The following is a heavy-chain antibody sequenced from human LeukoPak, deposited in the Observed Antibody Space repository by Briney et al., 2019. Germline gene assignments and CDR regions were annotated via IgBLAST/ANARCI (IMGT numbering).Heavy chain of an antibody. V-gene: IGHV3-30*02. CDR1: GFTFSSYG. CDR2: IRYDGSNK. Sequence: GGSLRLSCAASGFTFSSYGMHWVRQAPGKGLEWVAFIRYDGSNKYYADSVKGRFTISRDNSKNTLYLQMNSLRAEDTAVYYCAKSPRGRGYYDSSGYLQTEHWGQGTLVTVSS. CDR3: AKSPRGRGYYDSSGYLQTEH. J-gene: IGHJ1*01. D-gene: IGHD3-22*01.